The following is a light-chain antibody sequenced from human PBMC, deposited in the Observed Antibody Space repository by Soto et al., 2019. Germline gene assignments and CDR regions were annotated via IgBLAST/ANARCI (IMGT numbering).Light chain of an antibody. Sequence: EIVMTQSPATLSVSPGERATLSCRASQSVSDSLAWYQQKPGQATRLLIFDISTRATGIPARFSGSGSGTEFTLTISSVQSEDFAVYYCQQYKNWPPITFGQGTRREIK. CDR2: DIS. V-gene: IGKV3-15*01. CDR3: QQYKNWPPIT. J-gene: IGKJ5*01. CDR1: QSVSDS.